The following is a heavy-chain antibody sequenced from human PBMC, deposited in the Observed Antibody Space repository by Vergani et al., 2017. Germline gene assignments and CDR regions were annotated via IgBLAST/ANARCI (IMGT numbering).Heavy chain of an antibody. CDR3: TKASGYSSGWYGVD. J-gene: IGHJ4*02. D-gene: IGHD6-19*01. CDR1: GFTFSGSA. Sequence: EVQLVESGGGLVQPGGSLKLSCAASGFTFSGSAMHWVRQASGKGLEWVGRIRSKANSYATAYAASGKGRFTIARDDSKNTAYLQMNSLKTEDTAVYYCTKASGYSSGWYGVDWGQGTLVTVSS. CDR2: IRSKANSYAT. V-gene: IGHV3-73*02.